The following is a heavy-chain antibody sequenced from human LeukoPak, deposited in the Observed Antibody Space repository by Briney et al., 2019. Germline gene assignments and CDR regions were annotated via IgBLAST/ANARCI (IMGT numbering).Heavy chain of an antibody. V-gene: IGHV3-23*01. Sequence: PPGGSLRLSCAASGFTFNNYAMSWVRQAPGKGLEWVSAISSSGDITFYADSVKGRFTISRDNSRYTLHLQMNSLRAEDAAVYYCAKDRPNYYESNGHYYRRNGDYWGQGTLVTVSS. CDR1: GFTFNNYA. J-gene: IGHJ4*02. D-gene: IGHD3-22*01. CDR2: ISSSGDIT. CDR3: AKDRPNYYESNGHYYRRNGDY.